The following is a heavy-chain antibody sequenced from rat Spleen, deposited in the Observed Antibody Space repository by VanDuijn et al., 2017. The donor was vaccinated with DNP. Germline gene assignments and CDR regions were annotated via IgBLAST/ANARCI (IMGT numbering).Heavy chain of an antibody. D-gene: IGHD1-4*01. CDR3: AGRPPPTRGPFDY. V-gene: IGHV5-31*01. J-gene: IGHJ2*01. CDR2: ITNTGDST. CDR1: GFIFSNYW. Sequence: EVQLVESGGGLVQPGRSLKISCVASGFIFSNYWMTWIRQAPGKGLEWVASITNTGDSTYYSDSVKGRFSISRDNAKSTLYLQMDSLRSDDTATYYCAGRPPPTRGPFDYWGQGIMVTVSS.